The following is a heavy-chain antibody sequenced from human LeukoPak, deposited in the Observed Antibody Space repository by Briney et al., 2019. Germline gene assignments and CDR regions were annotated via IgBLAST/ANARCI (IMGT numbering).Heavy chain of an antibody. J-gene: IGHJ4*02. CDR1: GGSFSGYY. CDR3: ARTTVVTDYFLDY. D-gene: IGHD4-23*01. CDR2: INHSGST. Sequence: SETLSLTCAVYGGSFSGYYRSWIRQPPGKGLEWVGEINHSGSTNYNPSLKSRVTISVDTSKNQFSLKLSSVTAADTAVYYCARTTVVTDYFLDYWAQGTLVTVSS. V-gene: IGHV4-34*01.